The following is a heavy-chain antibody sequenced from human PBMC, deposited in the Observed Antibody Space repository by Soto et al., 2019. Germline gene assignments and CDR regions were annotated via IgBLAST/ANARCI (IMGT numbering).Heavy chain of an antibody. CDR3: AKLSVGGCYHSLAN. CDR1: GFTFSSYG. CDR2: VSGSGDST. J-gene: IGHJ4*02. Sequence: GGSLRLSCAASGFTFSSYGMSWVRQAPGKGLEWVSCVSGSGDSTYYADSVKGRFTISRDNSKNTLYLQMNRLRDEDTALFYWAKLSVGGCYHSLANWGQGSLVTVSS. D-gene: IGHD2-15*01. V-gene: IGHV3-23*01.